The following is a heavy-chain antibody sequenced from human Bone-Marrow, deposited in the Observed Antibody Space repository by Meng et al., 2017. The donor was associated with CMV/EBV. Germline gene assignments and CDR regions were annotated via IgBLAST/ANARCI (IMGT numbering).Heavy chain of an antibody. CDR3: ARGRGIVVVVAATGFDY. CDR2: INAGNGNT. Sequence: YTFTSDAMHWVRQAPGQRLEWMGWINAGNGNTKYSQKFQGRVTITRDTSASTAYMELSSLRSEDTAVYYCARGRGIVVVVAATGFDYWGQGTLVTVSS. CDR1: YTFTSDA. J-gene: IGHJ4*02. V-gene: IGHV1-3*01. D-gene: IGHD2-15*01.